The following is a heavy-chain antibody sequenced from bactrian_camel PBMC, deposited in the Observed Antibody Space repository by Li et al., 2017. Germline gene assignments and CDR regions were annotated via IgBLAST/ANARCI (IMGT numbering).Heavy chain of an antibody. CDR1: GITIAYC. D-gene: IGHD7*01. J-gene: IGHJ4*01. Sequence: VQLVESGGGSVQSGGSLRLSCAASGITIAYCMGWFRQAPGKEREGFAAIDSVGSTSYADSVKGRFTISQDNAQNTLYLQMNSLKPEDTAMYYCAARWWSATEYNYWGQGTQVTVS. V-gene: IGHV3S53*01. CDR2: IDSVGST. CDR3: AARWWSATEYNY.